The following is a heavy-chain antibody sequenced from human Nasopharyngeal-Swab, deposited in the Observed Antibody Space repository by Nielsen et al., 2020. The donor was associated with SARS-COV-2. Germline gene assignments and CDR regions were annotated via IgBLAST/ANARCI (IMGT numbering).Heavy chain of an antibody. CDR2: ISSSSSTI. J-gene: IGHJ6*02. Sequence: GASLQISCAASGFTFSSYSLNWVRQAPGKGLEWVSFISSSSSTIKYADSVKGRFTISRDNAKNSLYLQMNSLRAEDTAVYYCARDARLTIFGVDPPGYYGMDVWGQGTTVTVSS. V-gene: IGHV3-48*04. CDR3: ARDARLTIFGVDPPGYYGMDV. D-gene: IGHD3-3*01. CDR1: GFTFSSYS.